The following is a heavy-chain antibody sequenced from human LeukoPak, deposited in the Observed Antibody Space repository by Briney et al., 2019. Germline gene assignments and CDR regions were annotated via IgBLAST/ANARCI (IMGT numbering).Heavy chain of an antibody. CDR2: ISYDGSNK. Sequence: GGSLRLSCAASGFTFSSYAMHWVRQAPGKGLEWVAVISYDGSNKYYADSVKGRFTISRDNSKNTLYLQMNSLRAEDTAVYYCARGLGLIKIRGAFDIWGQGTMVTVSS. V-gene: IGHV3-30-3*01. CDR1: GFTFSSYA. CDR3: ARGLGLIKIRGAFDI. D-gene: IGHD2-8*01. J-gene: IGHJ3*02.